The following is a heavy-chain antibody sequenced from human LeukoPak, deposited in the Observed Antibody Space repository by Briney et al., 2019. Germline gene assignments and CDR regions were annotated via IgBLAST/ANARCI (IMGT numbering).Heavy chain of an antibody. CDR2: INAGNGNT. J-gene: IGHJ4*02. V-gene: IGHV1-3*03. CDR3: ARGGDYYDSSGYSSGFDY. Sequence: ASVKVSCKASGYTFTSYAMHWVRQAPGQRLEWMGWINAGNGNTKYSQEFQGRVTITRDTSASTAYMELSRLRSEDMAVYYCARGGDYYDSSGYSSGFDYWGQGTLVTVSS. D-gene: IGHD3-22*01. CDR1: GYTFTSYA.